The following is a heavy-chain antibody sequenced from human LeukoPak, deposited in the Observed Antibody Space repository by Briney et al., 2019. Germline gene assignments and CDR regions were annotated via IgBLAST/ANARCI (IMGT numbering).Heavy chain of an antibody. CDR3: AREVDYSNHNWFDP. CDR2: INPNSGGT. V-gene: IGHV1-2*02. CDR1: GYTFTGYY. J-gene: IGHJ5*02. Sequence: ASVKVSCKASGYTFTGYYMHWVRQAPGQGLEWMGWINPNSGGTNYAQKFQGRVTMTRDTSISTAYMELSRLRSDDTAVYYCAREVDYSNHNWFDPWAREPWSPSPQ. D-gene: IGHD4-11*01.